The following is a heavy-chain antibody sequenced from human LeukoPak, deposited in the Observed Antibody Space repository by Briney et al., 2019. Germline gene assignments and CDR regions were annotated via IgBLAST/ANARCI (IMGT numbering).Heavy chain of an antibody. D-gene: IGHD3-9*01. Sequence: GGSLRLSCAASGFTFSNSVMHWVRQAPGKGLEWVAIIWYDGSNTYYADPVKGRFTISRDNAKNSLYLQMNSLRAEDTAVYYCARSSDILTGSYYFDYWGQGTLVTVSS. J-gene: IGHJ4*02. CDR2: IWYDGSNT. V-gene: IGHV3-33*03. CDR3: ARSSDILTGSYYFDY. CDR1: GFTFSNSV.